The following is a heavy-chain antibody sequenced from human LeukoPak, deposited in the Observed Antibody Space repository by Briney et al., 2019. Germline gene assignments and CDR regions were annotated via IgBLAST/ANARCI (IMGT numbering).Heavy chain of an antibody. Sequence: GGSLRLSCAASGFTFSSNYMSWVRQAPGKGLEWVSVIYSGGSTYYADSVKGRFTISRDNSKNTLYLQMNSLRAEDTAVYYCARGGISSSSPVNWGQGTLVTVAS. CDR2: IYSGGST. CDR3: ARGGISSSSPVN. CDR1: GFTFSSNY. J-gene: IGHJ4*02. D-gene: IGHD6-13*01. V-gene: IGHV3-66*01.